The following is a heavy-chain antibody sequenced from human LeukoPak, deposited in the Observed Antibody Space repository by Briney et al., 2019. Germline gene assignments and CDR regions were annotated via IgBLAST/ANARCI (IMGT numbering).Heavy chain of an antibody. J-gene: IGHJ5*02. D-gene: IGHD5-12*01. CDR1: GGTFSSYA. V-gene: IGHV1-69*13. CDR2: IIPIFGTA. Sequence: VASVKVSCKASGGTFSSYAISWVRQAPGQGLEWMGGIIPIFGTANYAQKFQGRVTITADESTSTAYMELSSLRSEETAVYYCARDRAIVATGNWFDPWGQGTLVTVSS. CDR3: ARDRAIVATGNWFDP.